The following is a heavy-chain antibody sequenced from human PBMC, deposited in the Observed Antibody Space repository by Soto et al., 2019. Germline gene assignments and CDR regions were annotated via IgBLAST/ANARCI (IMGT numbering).Heavy chain of an antibody. CDR1: GFTFSSYG. CDR2: ISSVGGHT. CDR3: AKDGAVARGVMLDYFYGMDV. J-gene: IGHJ6*02. Sequence: LRLSCAASGFTFSSYGMSWVRQAPGTGLEWVSTISSVGGHTFYADSVRGRFSISRDYSKNTVDLQMNSLRAEDTAVYYCAKDGAVARGVMLDYFYGMDVWGQGTTVTVSS. V-gene: IGHV3-23*01. D-gene: IGHD3-10*01.